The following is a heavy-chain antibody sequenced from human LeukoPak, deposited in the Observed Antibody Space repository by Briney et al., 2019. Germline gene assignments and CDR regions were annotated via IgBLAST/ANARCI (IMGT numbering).Heavy chain of an antibody. CDR1: AGSISSYY. V-gene: IGHV4-59*08. D-gene: IGHD3-9*01. Sequence: PSETLSLTCTVSAGSISSYYCSWIRQPPGKGLEWIGYIYYSGSTNYNPSLKSRVTISVDTSKNQFSLKLSSVTAADTAVYYCARRPLRYFDWLSPAAFDIWGQGTMVTVSS. CDR2: IYYSGST. J-gene: IGHJ3*02. CDR3: ARRPLRYFDWLSPAAFDI.